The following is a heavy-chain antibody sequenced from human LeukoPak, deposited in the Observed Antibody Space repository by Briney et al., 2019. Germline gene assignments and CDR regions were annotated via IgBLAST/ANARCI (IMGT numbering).Heavy chain of an antibody. Sequence: GGSLRLSCAASGLTLGRYWMTWARQAPGKGLEWVASINHNGNVNYYVDSVKGRFTISRDNAKNSLYLQMSNLRAEDTAVYFCARGGGLDVWGQGATVTVSS. J-gene: IGHJ6*02. D-gene: IGHD3-16*01. V-gene: IGHV3-7*03. CDR2: INHNGNVN. CDR1: GLTLGRYW. CDR3: ARGGGLDV.